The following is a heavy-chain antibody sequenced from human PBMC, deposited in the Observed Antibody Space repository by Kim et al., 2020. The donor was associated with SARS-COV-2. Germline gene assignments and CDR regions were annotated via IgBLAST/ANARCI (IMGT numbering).Heavy chain of an antibody. CDR2: ISRNSDYI. CDR3: ARDLSLGSPGGFDY. D-gene: IGHD3-10*01. CDR1: EFTFSRYS. Sequence: GGSLRLSCAASEFTFSRYSMNWVRQAPGKGLEWVSTISRNSDYIYYADSVEGRFTISRDNAKNSLYLQMNSLRADDTAMYYCARDLSLGSPGGFDYWGQGTLVTVSS. V-gene: IGHV3-21*01. J-gene: IGHJ4*02.